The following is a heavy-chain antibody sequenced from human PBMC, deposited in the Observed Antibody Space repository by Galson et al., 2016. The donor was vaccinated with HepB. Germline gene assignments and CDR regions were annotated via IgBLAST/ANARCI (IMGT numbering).Heavy chain of an antibody. CDR3: ARDNSYRRAFDY. Sequence: SLRLSCAASGFTFSLYGMHWVRQAPGKGLKWVAVISYDGSNKLYAESVKGRFSISKDNSKNTLYLQMNSLRAEDTAVYYCARDNSYRRAFDYWGQGTLVTVSS. CDR1: GFTFSLYG. CDR2: ISYDGSNK. V-gene: IGHV3-30*19. D-gene: IGHD3-16*02. J-gene: IGHJ4*02.